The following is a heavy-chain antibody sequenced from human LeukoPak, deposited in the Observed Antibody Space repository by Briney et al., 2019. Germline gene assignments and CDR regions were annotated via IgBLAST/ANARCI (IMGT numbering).Heavy chain of an antibody. D-gene: IGHD3-3*01. CDR2: INHSRST. CDR3: ARDSAPLGFGVAKNFDY. CDR1: GGSFSGYY. V-gene: IGHV4-34*01. Sequence: SETLSLTCAVYGGSFSGYYWSWIRQPPGKWLQWIGEINHSRSTNYNPSLKSRVTISLDTSKNQFSLKLSSVTAADTAVYYCARDSAPLGFGVAKNFDYWGQGTLVTVSS. J-gene: IGHJ4*02.